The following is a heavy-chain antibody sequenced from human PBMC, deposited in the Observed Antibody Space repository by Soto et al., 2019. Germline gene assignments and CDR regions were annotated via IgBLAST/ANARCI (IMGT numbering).Heavy chain of an antibody. CDR3: ATDWVVTTTIAY. D-gene: IGHD4-4*01. CDR2: ISAYNGNT. CDR1: GYTFTSYG. Sequence: QVQLVQSGAEVKKPGASVKVSCKASGYTFTSYGISCVRQAPGQGLEWMGWISAYNGNTNYAQKLKVRVTITTDTSTSTDYIELRSLRSDDTAVYYCATDWVVTTTIAYWGQGTMVTVSS. V-gene: IGHV1-18*01. J-gene: IGHJ4*02.